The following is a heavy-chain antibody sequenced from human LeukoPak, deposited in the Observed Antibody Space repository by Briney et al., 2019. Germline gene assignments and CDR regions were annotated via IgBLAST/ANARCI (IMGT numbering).Heavy chain of an antibody. CDR1: GGSFSGYY. V-gene: IGHV4-34*01. J-gene: IGHJ4*02. CDR2: INHSGST. CDR3: AATDCTNGVCPDRGY. D-gene: IGHD2-8*01. Sequence: SETLSLTCAVYGGSFSGYYWSWIRQPPGKGLEWIGEINHSGSTNYNPSLKSRVTISVDTSKNQFSLKLSSVTAADTAVYYCAATDCTNGVCPDRGYWGQGTLVTVSS.